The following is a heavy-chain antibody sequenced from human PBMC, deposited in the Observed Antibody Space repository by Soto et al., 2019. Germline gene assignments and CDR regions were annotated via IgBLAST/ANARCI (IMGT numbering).Heavy chain of an antibody. CDR3: ARTYYQWEALHYLDF. CDR1: GGTFSRYG. D-gene: IGHD1-26*01. J-gene: IGHJ4*02. V-gene: IGHV1-69*01. Sequence: QVQLVQSGAEVKKPGSSVKVSCTASGGTFSRYGFTWVRQAPGQGFQWMGGIIPIFGTTHYEQNFQGRLSITADESTSTVYMELSSLRSDDTAIYFCARTYYQWEALHYLDFWGQGTLVTVSS. CDR2: IIPIFGTT.